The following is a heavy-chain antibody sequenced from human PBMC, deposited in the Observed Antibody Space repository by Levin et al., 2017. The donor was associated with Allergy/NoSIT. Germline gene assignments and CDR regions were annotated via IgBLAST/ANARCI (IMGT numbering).Heavy chain of an antibody. J-gene: IGHJ5*01. D-gene: IGHD1-26*01. V-gene: IGHV1-69*13. CDR2: IIPMLGTA. Sequence: ASVKVSCKTAGASFSSNAISWLRQAPGQGLEWMGGIIPMLGTANYAQKFQGRITVTADESTSTAYMELSSLRSEDTAVYYCARDLNSGRYYKNLLMSKNWFESWGQGTLVTVSS. CDR1: GASFSSNA. CDR3: ARDLNSGRYYKNLLMSKNWFES.